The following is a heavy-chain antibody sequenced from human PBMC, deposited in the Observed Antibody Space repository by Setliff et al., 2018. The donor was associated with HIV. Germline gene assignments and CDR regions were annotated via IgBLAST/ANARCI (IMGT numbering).Heavy chain of an antibody. D-gene: IGHD1-26*01. Sequence: ASVKVSCKASGYTFTSYYMHWVRQAPGQGLEWMGWIDPKSGGTKFARKFQGRVTMTRDTSISTAYVEVIRLRSDDTAVYFCASAGDPGSPPLDYWGQGTLVTVSS. CDR3: ASAGDPGSPPLDY. J-gene: IGHJ4*02. V-gene: IGHV1-2*02. CDR1: GYTFTSYY. CDR2: IDPKSGGT.